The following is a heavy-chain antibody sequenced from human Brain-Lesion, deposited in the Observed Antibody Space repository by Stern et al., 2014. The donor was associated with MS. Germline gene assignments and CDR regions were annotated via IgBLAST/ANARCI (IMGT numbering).Heavy chain of an antibody. CDR3: ARDYGDLEFDL. Sequence: QVQLQESGPGLVKPSQTLSLTCTVSGGPISSHSYYWSWIRQPAGKGLEWIGRIYASGNTNYTPSLKSRVSISVDTSKNQWSLRLSSGTASDTAVYYCARDYGDLEFDLWGQGTLVTVSS. J-gene: IGHJ4*02. V-gene: IGHV4-61*02. CDR2: IYASGNT. CDR1: GGPISSHSYY. D-gene: IGHD4-17*01.